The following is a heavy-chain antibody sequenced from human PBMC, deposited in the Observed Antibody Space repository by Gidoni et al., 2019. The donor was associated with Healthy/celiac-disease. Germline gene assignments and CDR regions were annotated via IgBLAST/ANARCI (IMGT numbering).Heavy chain of an antibody. CDR1: GFTFSDYY. Sequence: QVQLVESGGGLVKPGGSLRLSCAASGFTFSDYYMSWIRQAPGRGREWVSYISSSGSTKDYEALVKGRFTIPREKAKNSLYLKMNSLGAEDTAVYYCGGGGGPFDYWGQGTLVTVSS. CDR2: ISSSGSTK. CDR3: GGGGGPFDY. J-gene: IGHJ4*02. V-gene: IGHV3-11*01. D-gene: IGHD3-16*01.